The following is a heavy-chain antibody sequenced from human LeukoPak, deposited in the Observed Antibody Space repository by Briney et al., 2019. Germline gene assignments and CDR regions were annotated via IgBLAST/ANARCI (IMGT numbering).Heavy chain of an antibody. CDR3: ARARGYFDL. Sequence: SQTLSLTCAISGDSVSSNSAAWSWIRQSPSRGLEWLGRTYYRSKWNNNYAISVKSRITINPDTSKNQFSLQLNSVTPEDTGVYYWARARGYFDLWGRGTLVTVSS. CDR2: TYYRSKWNN. J-gene: IGHJ2*01. D-gene: IGHD3-10*01. V-gene: IGHV6-1*01. CDR1: GDSVSSNSAA.